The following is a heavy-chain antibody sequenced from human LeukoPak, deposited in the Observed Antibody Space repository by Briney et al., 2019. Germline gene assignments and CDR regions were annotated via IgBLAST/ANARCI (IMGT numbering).Heavy chain of an antibody. CDR1: GGTFSSYT. Sequence: SVKVSCKASGGTFSSYTISWVRQVPGQGLEWMGRIIPILGIANYAQKFQGRVTITADKSTSTAYMELSSLRSEDTAVYYCARENAGTTSPDYYYYYYGMDVWGQGTTVTVSS. CDR3: ARENAGTTSPDYYYYYYGMDV. J-gene: IGHJ6*02. V-gene: IGHV1-69*04. D-gene: IGHD1-7*01. CDR2: IIPILGIA.